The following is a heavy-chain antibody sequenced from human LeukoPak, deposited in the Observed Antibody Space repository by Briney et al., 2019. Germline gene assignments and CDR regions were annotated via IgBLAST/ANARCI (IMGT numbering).Heavy chain of an antibody. D-gene: IGHD3-10*01. CDR3: AKDQVLLWFGELYNAFDY. V-gene: IGHV3-30*04. Sequence: GGSLRLSCAASGFTFSTNAMHWVRQAPGKGLEWVSVISYDGSIKYYADSVKGRFTISRDNSKNTLYLQMNSLRAEDTAVYYCAKDQVLLWFGELYNAFDYWGQGTLVTVSS. CDR1: GFTFSTNA. CDR2: ISYDGSIK. J-gene: IGHJ4*02.